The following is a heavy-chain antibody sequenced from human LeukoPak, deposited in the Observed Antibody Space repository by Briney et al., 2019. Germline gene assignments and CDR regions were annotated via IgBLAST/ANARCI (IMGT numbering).Heavy chain of an antibody. CDR2: MYYSGST. V-gene: IGHV4-59*08. CDR1: GGSISSYY. Sequence: PSETLSLTCTVSGGSISSYYWSWIRQPPRKGLEWIGSMYYSGSTNYKPSLKSRVTISVDTSKNQFSLKLSSVTAADTAVYYCARHAYYYDRSGSYEAFDIWGQGTMVTVSS. CDR3: ARHAYYYDRSGSYEAFDI. D-gene: IGHD3-22*01. J-gene: IGHJ3*02.